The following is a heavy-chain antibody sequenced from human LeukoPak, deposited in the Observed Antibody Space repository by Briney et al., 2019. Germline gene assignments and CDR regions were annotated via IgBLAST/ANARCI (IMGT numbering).Heavy chain of an antibody. CDR1: GGSISSYY. CDR3: ARKSGGVAGGFDY. D-gene: IGHD6-19*01. J-gene: IGHJ4*02. Sequence: SETLSLTCTVSGGSISSYYWSWIRQPPGKGLEWIGYIYYSGSTNYNPSLKSRVTISVDTSKNQFFLKLSSVTAADTAVYYCARKSGGVAGGFDYWGRGALVTVSS. CDR2: IYYSGST. V-gene: IGHV4-59*01.